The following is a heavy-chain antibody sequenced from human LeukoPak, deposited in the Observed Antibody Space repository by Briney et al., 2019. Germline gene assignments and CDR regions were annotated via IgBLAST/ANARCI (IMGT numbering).Heavy chain of an antibody. Sequence: SVKVSCKASGGTFSSYAISWVRQAPGQGLEWMGGIIPIFGTANYAQKFQGRVTITADKSTSTAYMELSSLRSEDTAVYYCAREAHVLSGYDFWGQGTLVTVSS. J-gene: IGHJ4*02. CDR1: GGTFSSYA. CDR3: AREAHVLSGYDF. V-gene: IGHV1-69*06. D-gene: IGHD5-12*01. CDR2: IIPIFGTA.